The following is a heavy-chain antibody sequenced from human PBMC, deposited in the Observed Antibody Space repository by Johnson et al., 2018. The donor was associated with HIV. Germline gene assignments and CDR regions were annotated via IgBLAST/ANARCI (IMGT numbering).Heavy chain of an antibody. CDR3: ARDGPRGSYGAFDI. CDR2: IGWDGFTI. Sequence: VESGGGLVQPGRSLRLSCAASGFTFDHYAMHWVRQGPGKGLEWVAGIGWDGFTIGYADSVKGRFTISRDNSKNTLYLQMNSLRAEDTALYYCARDGPRGSYGAFDIWGQGTMVTVSS. J-gene: IGHJ3*02. CDR1: GFTFDHYA. V-gene: IGHV3-9*01. D-gene: IGHD1-26*01.